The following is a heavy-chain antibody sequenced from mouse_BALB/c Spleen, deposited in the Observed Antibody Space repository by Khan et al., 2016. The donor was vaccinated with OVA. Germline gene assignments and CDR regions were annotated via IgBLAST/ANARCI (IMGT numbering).Heavy chain of an antibody. D-gene: IGHD2-14*01. CDR1: GDSISSGY. CDR3: ARSTYRYAFAY. CDR2: MISSGYT. V-gene: IGHV3-8*02. Sequence: EVQLQESGPSLVQPSQTLSLTCSVTGDSISSGYWCWIRKFPGNKLEYMGYMISSGYTYYNPSLKSRISITRHTSKNQYYLQLNSVTTEDTATYYCARSTYRYAFAYWGQGTLVTVSA. J-gene: IGHJ3*01.